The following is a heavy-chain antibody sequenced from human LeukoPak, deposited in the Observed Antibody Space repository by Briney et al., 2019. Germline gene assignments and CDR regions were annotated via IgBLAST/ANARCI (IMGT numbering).Heavy chain of an antibody. Sequence: GGSLRLSCAASGSTFTFYAMSWVRQAPGKGLEWVSVISGSGGSTYYADSVKGRFTISRDNSKNTLYLQMDNLRAEDTAVYYCAKWDGDLYYYYYMDVWGKGTTVTVSS. CDR1: GSTFTFYA. CDR2: ISGSGGST. CDR3: AKWDGDLYYYYYMDV. D-gene: IGHD4-17*01. J-gene: IGHJ6*03. V-gene: IGHV3-23*01.